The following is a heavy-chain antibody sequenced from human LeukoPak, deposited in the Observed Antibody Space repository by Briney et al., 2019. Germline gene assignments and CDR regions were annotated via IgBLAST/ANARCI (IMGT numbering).Heavy chain of an antibody. D-gene: IGHD4-17*01. CDR1: GGTFSSYA. CDR2: IIPIFGTA. J-gene: IGHJ5*02. V-gene: IGHV1-69*06. CDR3: GREDRDYGDYVHNWFDP. Sequence: GSSVKVSCKASGGTFSSYAISWVRQAPGQGLEWMGGIIPIFGTANYAQKFQGRVTITADKSTSTAYMELSSLRSEDTAVYYCGREDRDYGDYVHNWFDPWGQGTLVTVSS.